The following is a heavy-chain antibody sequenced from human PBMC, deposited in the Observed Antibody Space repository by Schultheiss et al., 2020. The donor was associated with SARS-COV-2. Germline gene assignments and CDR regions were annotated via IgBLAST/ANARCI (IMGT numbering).Heavy chain of an antibody. Sequence: GGSLRLSCAASGFTVSSNYMSWVRQAPGKGLEWVSVIYSGGSTYYADSVKGRFTISRDNSKNTLYLQMNSLRAEDTAVYYCARDNIAAAGLSFDYWGQGTLVTVSS. D-gene: IGHD6-13*01. J-gene: IGHJ4*02. CDR1: GFTVSSNY. V-gene: IGHV3-66*01. CDR2: IYSGGST. CDR3: ARDNIAAAGLSFDY.